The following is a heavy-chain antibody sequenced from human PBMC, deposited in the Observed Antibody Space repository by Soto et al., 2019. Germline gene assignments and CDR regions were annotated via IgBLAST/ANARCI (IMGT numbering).Heavy chain of an antibody. Sequence: PGGSLRLSCAASGFTFSSYAMHWVRQAPGKGLEWVAVISYDGSNKYYADSVKGRFTISRDNSKNTLYLQMNSLRAEDTAVYYCARDLTLRYLDWPRGFDLWGQGTLVTVSS. CDR3: ARDLTLRYLDWPRGFDL. V-gene: IGHV3-30-3*01. CDR1: GFTFSSYA. D-gene: IGHD3-9*01. CDR2: ISYDGSNK. J-gene: IGHJ4*02.